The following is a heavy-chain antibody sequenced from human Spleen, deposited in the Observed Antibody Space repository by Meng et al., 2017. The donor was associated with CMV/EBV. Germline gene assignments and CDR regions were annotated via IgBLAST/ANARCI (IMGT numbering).Heavy chain of an antibody. CDR3: AKARSTRWNYGSYYYYGMDV. D-gene: IGHD1-7*01. Sequence: GESLKISCEASGFTFSSSTMNWVRQAPGKGLEWISLISDSGDSPYYADSVKGRLTISRDNSKNTLYLQMNSLRAEDTAVYYCAKARSTRWNYGSYYYYGMDVWGQGTTVTVSS. CDR1: GFTFSSST. J-gene: IGHJ6*02. CDR2: ISDSGDSP. V-gene: IGHV3-23*01.